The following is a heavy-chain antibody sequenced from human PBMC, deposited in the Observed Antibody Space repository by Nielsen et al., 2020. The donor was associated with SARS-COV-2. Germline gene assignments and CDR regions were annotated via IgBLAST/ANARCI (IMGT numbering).Heavy chain of an antibody. CDR3: ARGHIGGDAKSVADY. CDR1: GCSVDSGTYY. D-gene: IGHD1-26*01. V-gene: IGHV4-61*01. CDR2: IFFIGRT. J-gene: IGHJ4*02. Sequence: SDPLSPPCHAPGCSVDSGTYYWCWIRQAPGKGLERICYIFFIGRTTYNPSLTSRVTMSVDTSKLQFSLQLNSVTTADPAVYYCARGHIGGDAKSVADYWGQGTLVTVSS.